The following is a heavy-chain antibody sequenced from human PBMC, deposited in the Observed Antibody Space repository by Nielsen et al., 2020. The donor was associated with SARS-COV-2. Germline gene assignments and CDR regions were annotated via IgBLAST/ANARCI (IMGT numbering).Heavy chain of an antibody. V-gene: IGHV3-53*01. CDR2: IYSGGST. CDR3: ARDLGYSFGFS. D-gene: IGHD5-18*01. Sequence: GGSLRLSCAASGFTVSSNYMTWVRQAPGKGLEWVSVIYSGGSTYYADSVKGRFTISRDNSKNTLYLQMNSLRAEDTAVYYCARDLGYSFGFSWGQGTLVTVSS. J-gene: IGHJ5*02. CDR1: GFTVSSNY.